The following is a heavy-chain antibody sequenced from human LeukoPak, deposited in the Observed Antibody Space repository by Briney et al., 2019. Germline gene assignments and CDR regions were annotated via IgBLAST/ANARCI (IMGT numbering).Heavy chain of an antibody. D-gene: IGHD4-17*01. J-gene: IGHJ4*02. V-gene: IGHV4-59*01. Sequence: PSETLSLTCTVSGGSISSYYWSWIRQPPGKGLEWIGYIYYSGSTNYNPSLKSRVTISVDTSKNQFSLKLSSVTAADTAVYYCARSRPMTTVTYFDYWGQGTLVTVSS. CDR3: ARSRPMTTVTYFDY. CDR2: IYYSGST. CDR1: GGSISSYY.